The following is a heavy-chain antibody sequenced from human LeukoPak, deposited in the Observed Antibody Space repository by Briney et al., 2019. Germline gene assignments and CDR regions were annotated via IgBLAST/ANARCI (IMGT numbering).Heavy chain of an antibody. J-gene: IGHJ4*02. V-gene: IGHV1-69*05. CDR1: GGTFISYA. D-gene: IGHD5-24*01. CDR2: IIPIFGTA. Sequence: SVKVSCKASGGTFISYAMSWVRQAPGQGLEWMGGIIPIFGTANYAQKFQGRVTITTDESTSTAYMELSSLRSEDTAVYYCARDPPVEMATIGDYWGQGTLVTVSS. CDR3: ARDPPVEMATIGDY.